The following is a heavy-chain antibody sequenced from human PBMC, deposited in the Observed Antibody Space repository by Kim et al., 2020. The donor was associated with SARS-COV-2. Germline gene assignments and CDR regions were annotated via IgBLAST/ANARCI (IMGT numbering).Heavy chain of an antibody. D-gene: IGHD2-21*02. V-gene: IGHV3-15*01. J-gene: IGHJ6*02. CDR3: TADLGGYCGGDCYSGV. CDR1: GFTFRNAW. CDR2: IKSKTNGGTT. Sequence: GGSLRLSRAASGFTFRNAWMNWVRQAPGKGLEWVGRIKSKTNGGTTGYAASVKGRFTISRDDSKNMRYLQMNSLKTEDTAVYYCTADLGGYCGGDCYSGVWGQGTTVTVSS.